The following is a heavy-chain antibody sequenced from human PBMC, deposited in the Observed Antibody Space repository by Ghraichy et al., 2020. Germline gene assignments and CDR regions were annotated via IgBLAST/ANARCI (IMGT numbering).Heavy chain of an antibody. CDR3: AKDHSELRYSGSY. D-gene: IGHD1-26*01. CDR2: ISGSGGST. Sequence: ESLNISCAASGFTFSSYAMRWVRQAPGKGLEWVSAISGSGGSTYYADSVKGRFTISRDNSKNTLYLQMNSLRAEDTAVYYCAKDHSELRYSGSYWGQGTLVTVSS. V-gene: IGHV3-23*01. CDR1: GFTFSSYA. J-gene: IGHJ4*02.